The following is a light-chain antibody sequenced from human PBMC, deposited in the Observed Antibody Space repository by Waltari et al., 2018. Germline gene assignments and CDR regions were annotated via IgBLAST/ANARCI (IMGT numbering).Light chain of an antibody. CDR2: DAS. V-gene: IGKV3-11*01. CDR3: QQRSNS. Sequence: EIVLTQSPATLSLSPGERATLSCRASQSVSNYLAWYQQKPGQAPRLIIYDASNRDTGIPARFSGRGSWTDFTLTIRSRPPEDFPLYYWQQRSNSFCHETRLEIK. J-gene: IGKJ5*01. CDR1: QSVSNY.